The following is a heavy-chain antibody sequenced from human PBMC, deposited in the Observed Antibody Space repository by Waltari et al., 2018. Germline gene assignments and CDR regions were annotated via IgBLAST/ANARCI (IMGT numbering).Heavy chain of an antibody. J-gene: IGHJ5*02. D-gene: IGHD3-3*01. CDR2: IYTSGST. CDR1: GGSISSGSYY. CDR3: ARAEYYDFSGWFDP. Sequence: QVQLQESGPGLVKPSQTLSLTCTVSGGSISSGSYYWSWSRQPAGKGLEWIGYIYTSGSTNYNPSLKSRVTISVDTSKNQFSLKLSSVTAADTAVYYCARAEYYDFSGWFDPWGQGTLVTVSS. V-gene: IGHV4-61*09.